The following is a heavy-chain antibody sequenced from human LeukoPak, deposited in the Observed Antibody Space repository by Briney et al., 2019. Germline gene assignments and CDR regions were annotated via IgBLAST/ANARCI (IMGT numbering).Heavy chain of an antibody. CDR2: ISGSGGST. Sequence: GGSLRLSCAASGFTFSSYAMSWVRQAPGKGLEWVSAISGSGGSTYYADSVKGRFTISRDNSKNTLYLQMNSLRAEDTAVYYCAKIGHSSSNPRGGWFDPWGQGTLVTVSS. J-gene: IGHJ5*02. D-gene: IGHD6-13*01. CDR3: AKIGHSSSNPRGGWFDP. V-gene: IGHV3-23*01. CDR1: GFTFSSYA.